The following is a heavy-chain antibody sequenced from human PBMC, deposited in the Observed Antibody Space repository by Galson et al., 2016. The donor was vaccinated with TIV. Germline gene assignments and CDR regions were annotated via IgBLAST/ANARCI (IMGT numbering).Heavy chain of an antibody. Sequence: SLRLSCAASGLSVTDNSMTWVRQAPGQGLEWVALIYDDGKKMYADSAQGRFTISRDSSKNVLYLQMTSLRGDDTAVYFCARDRRHCGNECFLRYYYGMDVWGQGTAVTVSS. CDR3: ARDRRHCGNECFLRYYYGMDV. V-gene: IGHV3-66*02. D-gene: IGHD2-21*01. CDR1: GLSVTDNS. J-gene: IGHJ6*02. CDR2: IYDDGKK.